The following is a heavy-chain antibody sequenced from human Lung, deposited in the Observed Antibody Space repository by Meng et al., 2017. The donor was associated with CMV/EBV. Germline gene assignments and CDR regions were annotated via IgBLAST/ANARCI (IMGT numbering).Heavy chain of an antibody. CDR3: ANGHCSGAICSGVFDI. CDR2: IYNVGNT. CDR1: GFTVSSHY. D-gene: IGHD2-15*01. J-gene: IGHJ3*02. V-gene: IGHV3-53*01. Sequence: GGSLRLSCVASGFTVSSHYMSWVRQAPGQGLEWVSVIYNVGNTYYADSVKGRFTVSRDNSKNTLYLQMNTLRPEDTAVYYCANGHCSGAICSGVFDIWGQGTMVTVSS.